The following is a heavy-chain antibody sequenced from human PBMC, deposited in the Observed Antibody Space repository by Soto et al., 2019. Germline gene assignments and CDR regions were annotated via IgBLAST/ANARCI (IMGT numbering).Heavy chain of an antibody. D-gene: IGHD3-3*01. CDR3: ARGGSGYLIVNWFDP. CDR1: GGSISSYY. V-gene: IGHV4-59*01. J-gene: IGHJ5*02. Sequence: SETLSLTCTVSGGSISSYYWSWIRQPPGKGLEWIGYIYYSGSTNYNPSLKSRVTISVDTSKNQFSLKLSSVTAADTAVYYCARGGSGYLIVNWFDPWGQGTLVTVSS. CDR2: IYYSGST.